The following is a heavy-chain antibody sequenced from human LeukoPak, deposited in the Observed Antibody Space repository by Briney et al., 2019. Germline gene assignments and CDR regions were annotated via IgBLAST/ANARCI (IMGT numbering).Heavy chain of an antibody. Sequence: DSVNVSCKASGYTFTSYYMNWVRQAPGQGLEWMGIVYPSGGSTTYAQKFHGRVSMTRDTSTSTVYMELSSLRSEDTAVYYCGRGLAGKVRGFIDYWGQGTLVTVSS. CDR3: GRGLAGKVRGFIDY. V-gene: IGHV1-46*01. J-gene: IGHJ4*02. D-gene: IGHD3-10*01. CDR1: GYTFTSYY. CDR2: VYPSGGST.